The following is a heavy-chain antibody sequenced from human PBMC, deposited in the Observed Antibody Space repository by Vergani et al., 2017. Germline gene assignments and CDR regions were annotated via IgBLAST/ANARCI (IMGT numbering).Heavy chain of an antibody. CDR3: ARYRDSSGYFDAFDI. D-gene: IGHD3-22*01. J-gene: IGHJ3*02. Sequence: EVQLVESGGGLVKPGGSLRLSCAASGFTFSSYSMNWVRQAPGKGVEWVSSISSSSSYIYYADSVKGRFTISRDNAKNSLYLQMTSLRAEDTAVYYCARYRDSSGYFDAFDIWGQGTMVTVSS. V-gene: IGHV3-21*01. CDR1: GFTFSSYS. CDR2: ISSSSSYI.